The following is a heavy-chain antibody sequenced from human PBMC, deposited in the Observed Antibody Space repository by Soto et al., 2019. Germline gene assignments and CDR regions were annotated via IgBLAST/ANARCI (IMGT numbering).Heavy chain of an antibody. CDR1: GDSVSSGGYY. CDR2: MYYSGSA. V-gene: IGHV4-31*03. Sequence: SETLSLTCTVSGDSVSSGGYYWSWIRQYPGKGLEWIGYMYYSGSAYYNPSLKSRMTMSLDTSENQFSLKLSSVTAADTAVYYCATIGQYSSSDYWGPGTLVTVSS. CDR3: ATIGQYSSSDY. D-gene: IGHD6-6*01. J-gene: IGHJ4*02.